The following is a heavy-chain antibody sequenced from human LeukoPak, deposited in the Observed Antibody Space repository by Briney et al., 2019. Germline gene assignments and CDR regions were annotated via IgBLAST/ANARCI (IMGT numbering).Heavy chain of an antibody. J-gene: IGHJ6*03. CDR2: ISWNSGSI. CDR3: AKDGSGTTHYYMDV. D-gene: IGHD1-14*01. V-gene: IGHV3-9*01. Sequence: GGSLRLSFAASGFTCGGSAMIWFGQAPGQVLDWFSCISWNSGSIGYADSVKGRFTISRDNAKNSLYLQMNSLRAEDTALYYCAKDGSGTTHYYMDVWGKGTTVTISS. CDR1: GFTCGGSA.